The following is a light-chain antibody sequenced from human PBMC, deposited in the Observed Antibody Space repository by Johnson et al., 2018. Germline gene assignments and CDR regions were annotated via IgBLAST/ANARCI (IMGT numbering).Light chain of an antibody. Sequence: QSVLTQPPSVSAAPGQKVTISCSGSSSNIGNNYVSWYQQLPGTAPKLLIYENNKRPSGIPHRFSGSKSGTSATLGITGLQTGDEADYYCGTWDSSLSAENVFGTGTKVTVL. J-gene: IGLJ1*01. CDR2: ENN. CDR1: SSNIGNNY. V-gene: IGLV1-51*02. CDR3: GTWDSSLSAENV.